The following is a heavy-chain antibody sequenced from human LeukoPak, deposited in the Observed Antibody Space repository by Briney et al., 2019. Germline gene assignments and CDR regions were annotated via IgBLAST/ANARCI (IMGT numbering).Heavy chain of an antibody. V-gene: IGHV3-7*01. CDR2: MKIEGSEE. CDR3: TRWARYCSSGSCYSWFDP. Sequence: PGGSLRLSCVASGFTFSSYWMSWVRQAPGKGLEWVANMKIEGSEEYYVDSVKSRFTISRDNAKNSLYLQMNSLRVDDTAVYYCTRWARYCSSGSCYSWFDPWGQGTLVTVSS. CDR1: GFTFSSYW. D-gene: IGHD2-15*01. J-gene: IGHJ5*02.